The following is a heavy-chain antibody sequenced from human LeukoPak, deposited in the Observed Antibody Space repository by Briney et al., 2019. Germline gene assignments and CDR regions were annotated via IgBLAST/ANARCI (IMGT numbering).Heavy chain of an antibody. CDR2: ISASGQTI. CDR3: ATSQGSWPDYFDY. J-gene: IGHJ4*02. Sequence: GGSLRLSCAASGFTFSSYEMNWVRQAPGKGLEWISYISASGQTIYYADSVRGRFTISRDNAKNSLYLQMNSLRAEDTAVYYCATSQGSWPDYFDYWGQGTLVTVSS. D-gene: IGHD6-13*01. V-gene: IGHV3-48*03. CDR1: GFTFSSYE.